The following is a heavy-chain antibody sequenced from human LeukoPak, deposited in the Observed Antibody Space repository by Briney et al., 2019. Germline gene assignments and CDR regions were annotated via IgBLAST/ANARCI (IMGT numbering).Heavy chain of an antibody. D-gene: IGHD5-12*01. CDR2: IKEDGTAK. J-gene: IGHJ3*02. Sequence: GESLRLSCAASGFTFSSSWMAWVRQAPGKGLEWVGNIKEDGTAKNYVVSVRGRFTISRDNAKNSLYLQMNSLRGEDTAVYYCTRDSGYNAFDIWGQGTMVTVSS. V-gene: IGHV3-7*01. CDR3: TRDSGYNAFDI. CDR1: GFTFSSSW.